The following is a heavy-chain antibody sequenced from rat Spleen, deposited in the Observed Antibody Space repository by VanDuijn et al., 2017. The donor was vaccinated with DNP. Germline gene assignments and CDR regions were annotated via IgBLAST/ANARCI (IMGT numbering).Heavy chain of an antibody. Sequence: EVQLQESGPGLVKPSQSLSLTCSVTAYSITSSYRWNWIRKFPGNKLEWMGYINSAGSTNYNPSLKSRISITRDTSKNQFFLQLNSVTTEDTATYYCATSTGPNWFAYWGQGALVTVSS. CDR1: AYSITSSYR. V-gene: IGHV3-3*01. J-gene: IGHJ3*01. D-gene: IGHD4-1*01. CDR2: INSAGST. CDR3: ATSTGPNWFAY.